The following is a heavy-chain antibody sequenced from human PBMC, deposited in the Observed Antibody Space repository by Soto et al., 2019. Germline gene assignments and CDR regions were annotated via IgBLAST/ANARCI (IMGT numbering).Heavy chain of an antibody. V-gene: IGHV3-30*03. Sequence: QVQLVESGGGVVQPGRSLRLSCAASGFTFNTFGMHWVRQAPGKGLEWLAVISYDGSNKYYADSVKGRFTVSRDNSKNTLYLQMNSLRVGDTAVYFCAPLSTVTTMIFYYYGMDVWGQGTTVTVSS. D-gene: IGHD4-17*01. CDR2: ISYDGSNK. J-gene: IGHJ6*02. CDR3: APLSTVTTMIFYYYGMDV. CDR1: GFTFNTFG.